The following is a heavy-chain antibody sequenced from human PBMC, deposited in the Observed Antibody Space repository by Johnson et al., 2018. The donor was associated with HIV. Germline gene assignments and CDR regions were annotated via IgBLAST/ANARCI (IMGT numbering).Heavy chain of an antibody. CDR2: ISYDGSNK. CDR3: ARVTRDCGGDCYLDAFDI. D-gene: IGHD2-21*01. Sequence: QVQLVESGGGLVQPGGSLRLSCAASGFTFSRYAMHWVRQAPGKGLEWVAVISYDGSNKYYADSVKGRFTISRDISKNTLYLQMNSLRTEDTAVFYCARVTRDCGGDCYLDAFDIWGQGTMVTVSS. J-gene: IGHJ3*02. V-gene: IGHV3-30*04. CDR1: GFTFSRYA.